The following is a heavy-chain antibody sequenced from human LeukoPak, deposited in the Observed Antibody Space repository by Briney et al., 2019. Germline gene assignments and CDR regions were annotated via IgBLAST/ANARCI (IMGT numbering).Heavy chain of an antibody. J-gene: IGHJ4*02. CDR2: ISGSGGNI. V-gene: IGHV3-23*01. D-gene: IGHD1-26*01. Sequence: GGSLRLSCAASGFTFSTYAMSWVRQAPGKGLEWVSGISGSGGNINYADSVKGRVTISRDNSKNTLYLQMNSLRAEDTAVYYCAKDEVPYSGSREWGHWGQGTLVTVSS. CDR1: GFTFSTYA. CDR3: AKDEVPYSGSREWGH.